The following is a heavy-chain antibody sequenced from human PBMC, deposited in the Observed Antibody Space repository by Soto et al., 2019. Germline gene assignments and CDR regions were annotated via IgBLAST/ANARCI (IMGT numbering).Heavy chain of an antibody. CDR2: ISGSGGST. J-gene: IGHJ4*02. Sequence: PGGSLRLSCAASGFTFSSYAMSWVRQAPGKGLEWVSTISGSGGSTFYADSVRGRFTISRGNSKNTLYLQVNSLRAEDTAVYYCAKNVRAATNTVGGHFDYWGQGTLVTVSS. V-gene: IGHV3-23*01. CDR1: GFTFSSYA. CDR3: AKNVRAATNTVGGHFDY. D-gene: IGHD6-13*01.